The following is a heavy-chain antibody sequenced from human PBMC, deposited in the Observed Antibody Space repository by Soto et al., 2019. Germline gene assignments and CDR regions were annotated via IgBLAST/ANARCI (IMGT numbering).Heavy chain of an antibody. CDR3: ARDKARVTRVRGVRENFNWFDP. V-gene: IGHV4-31*03. CDR2: IYYSGST. D-gene: IGHD3-10*01. J-gene: IGHJ5*02. CDR1: GGSISSGGYY. Sequence: TLSLTCTVSGGSISSGGYYWSWIRQHPGKGLEWIGYIYYSGSTYYNPSLKSRVTISVDTSKNQFSLKLSSVTAADTAVYYCARDKARVTRVRGVRENFNWFDPWGQGTLVTVSS.